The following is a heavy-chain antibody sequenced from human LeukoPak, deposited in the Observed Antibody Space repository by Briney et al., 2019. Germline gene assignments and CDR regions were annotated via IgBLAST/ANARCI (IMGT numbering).Heavy chain of an antibody. CDR3: ARSLGDD. J-gene: IGHJ4*02. Sequence: GGYLRLSCEVSGLTFSTYWMTWVRQAPGRGLEWVASINQNGREKYYVDSVKGRFTISRDYAKDSLYLQMNSLRDEDTAVYYCARSLGDDWGQGTLVTVSS. CDR1: GLTFSTYW. CDR2: INQNGREK. D-gene: IGHD3-16*01. V-gene: IGHV3-7*01.